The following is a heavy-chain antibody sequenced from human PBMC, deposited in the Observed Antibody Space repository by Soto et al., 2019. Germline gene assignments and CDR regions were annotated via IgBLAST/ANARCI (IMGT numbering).Heavy chain of an antibody. CDR2: IKQDGSEK. J-gene: IGHJ5*02. D-gene: IGHD6-13*01. V-gene: IGHV3-7*03. Sequence: PGGSLRLSCGASGFTFSSYWMSWVRQAPGKGLEWVANIKQDGSEKYYVDSVKGRFTISRDNAKNSLYLQMNSLRAEHTAVYYCARDHIWHSSSSESSSYEYNWFAPWGQGTLVTVSS. CDR3: ARDHIWHSSSSESSSYEYNWFAP. CDR1: GFTFSSYW.